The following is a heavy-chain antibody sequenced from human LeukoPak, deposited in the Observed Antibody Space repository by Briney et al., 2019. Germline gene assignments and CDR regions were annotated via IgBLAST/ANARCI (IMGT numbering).Heavy chain of an antibody. V-gene: IGHV3-23*01. CDR3: ASFFSQYGDYM. Sequence: GGSLRLSCAASGFTFSSYGMSWVRQAPGKGLEWVSAISGSGGSTYYADSVKGRFTISRDNSKNTLYLQMNSLRAEDTAVYYCASFFSQYGDYMWGQGTLVTVSS. D-gene: IGHD4-17*01. CDR1: GFTFSSYG. J-gene: IGHJ4*02. CDR2: ISGSGGST.